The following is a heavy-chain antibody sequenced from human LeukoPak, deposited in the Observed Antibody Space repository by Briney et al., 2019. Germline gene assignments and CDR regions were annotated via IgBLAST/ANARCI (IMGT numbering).Heavy chain of an antibody. J-gene: IGHJ4*02. CDR1: GGSFSGYY. CDR3: ARGYYGSGTGDYFDY. D-gene: IGHD3-10*01. V-gene: IGHV4-34*01. CDR2: INHSGST. Sequence: PSETLSLTCAVYGGSFSGYYWSWIRQPPGKGLEWIGEINHSGSTNYNPSLESRVTISVDTSKNQFSLKLSSVTAADTAVYYCARGYYGSGTGDYFDYWGQGTLVTVSS.